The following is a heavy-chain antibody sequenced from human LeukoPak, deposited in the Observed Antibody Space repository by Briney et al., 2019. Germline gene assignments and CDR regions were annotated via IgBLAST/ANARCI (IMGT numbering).Heavy chain of an antibody. V-gene: IGHV1-2*02. D-gene: IGHD3-3*01. CDR3: AISGSSSPYYYYGMDV. J-gene: IGHJ6*02. CDR1: GYSFTGYY. Sequence: ASVKVSCKASGYSFTGYYMHWVRQAPGQGLEWMGWINPNSGGTNYAQKFQGRVTMTRDTSISTAYMELSRLRSDDTAVYYCAISGSSSPYYYYGMDVWGQGTTVTVSS. CDR2: INPNSGGT.